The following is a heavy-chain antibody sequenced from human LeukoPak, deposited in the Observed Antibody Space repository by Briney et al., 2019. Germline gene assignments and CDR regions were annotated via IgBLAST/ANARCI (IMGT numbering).Heavy chain of an antibody. CDR2: INGSGNGT. V-gene: IGHV3-23*05. CDR1: GFTFRTYA. J-gene: IGHJ4*02. CDR3: AKRTMSAFDS. Sequence: GGSLRLSCTASGFTFRTYAMNWVRQAPGKGLEWLSGINGSGNGTYYADSVKGRFIISRDNSKNMVYLQMNSLTVEDTATYYCAKRTMSAFDSWGQGTLLIVSS.